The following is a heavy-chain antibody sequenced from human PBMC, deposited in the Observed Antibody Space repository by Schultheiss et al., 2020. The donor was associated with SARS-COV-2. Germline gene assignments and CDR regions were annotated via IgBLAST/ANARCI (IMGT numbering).Heavy chain of an antibody. CDR3: ARALRYFDWTRLLGY. J-gene: IGHJ4*02. Sequence: SVKVSCKASGGTFSSYAISWVRQAPGQGLEWMGGIIPIFGTANYAQKFQGRVTMTTDTSTSTAYMELRSLRSDDTAVYYCARALRYFDWTRLLGYWGQGTLVTVSS. CDR2: IIPIFGTA. D-gene: IGHD3-9*01. CDR1: GGTFSSYA. V-gene: IGHV1-69*05.